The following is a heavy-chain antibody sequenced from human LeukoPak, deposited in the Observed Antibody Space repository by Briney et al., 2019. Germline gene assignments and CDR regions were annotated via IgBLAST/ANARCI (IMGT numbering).Heavy chain of an antibody. D-gene: IGHD1-26*01. J-gene: IGHJ1*01. CDR3: ARDRVVGATRVYFQH. CDR1: EFTFSSYN. V-gene: IGHV3-21*04. CDR2: ISSSSKYI. Sequence: PGGSLRLSCAASEFTFSSYNMNWVRQAPGKGLEWVSSISSSSKYIYYADSVKGRFTISRDNSKNTLYLQMNSLRAEDTAVYYCARDRVVGATRVYFQHWGQGTLDTVSS.